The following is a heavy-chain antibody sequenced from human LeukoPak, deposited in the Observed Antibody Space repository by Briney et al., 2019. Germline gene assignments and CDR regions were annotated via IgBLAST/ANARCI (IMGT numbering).Heavy chain of an antibody. CDR2: INHSGST. D-gene: IGHD3-22*01. V-gene: IGHV4-34*01. CDR3: AKLYDSSGQARDY. J-gene: IGHJ4*02. CDR1: GGSFSGYY. Sequence: SETLSLTCAVYGGSFSGYYWSWIRQPPGKGLEWIGEINHSGSTNYNPSLKSRVTISVDTSKNQFSLKLSSVTAADTAVYYCAKLYDSSGQARDYWGQGTLVTVSS.